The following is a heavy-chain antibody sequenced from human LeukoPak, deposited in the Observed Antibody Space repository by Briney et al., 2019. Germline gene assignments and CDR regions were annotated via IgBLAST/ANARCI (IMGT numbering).Heavy chain of an antibody. CDR3: ARERGPYYYDSSGYLNFDY. V-gene: IGHV3-23*01. CDR1: GFTFSSYA. J-gene: IGHJ4*02. CDR2: ITGSGGST. Sequence: PGGSLRLSCAASGFTFSSYAMSWVRQAPGKGLEWVSAITGSGGSTYYADSVKGRFTISRDNSKNMLYLQMNSLRAEDTAVYYCARERGPYYYDSSGYLNFDYWGQGTLVTVSS. D-gene: IGHD3-22*01.